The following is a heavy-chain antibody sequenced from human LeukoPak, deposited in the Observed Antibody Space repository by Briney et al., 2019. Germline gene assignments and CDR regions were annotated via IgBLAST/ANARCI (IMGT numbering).Heavy chain of an antibody. J-gene: IGHJ3*02. Sequence: SETLSLTCTVSGGSIGSYYWSWIRQSPGKGLEWIGYIYYSGSTNYNPSLKSRVTISVDTSKNQFSLKLSSVTTADTAVYYCARLHRGEEAFDIWGQGTMVTVSS. V-gene: IGHV4-59*01. CDR2: IYYSGST. CDR1: GGSIGSYY. CDR3: ARLHRGEEAFDI.